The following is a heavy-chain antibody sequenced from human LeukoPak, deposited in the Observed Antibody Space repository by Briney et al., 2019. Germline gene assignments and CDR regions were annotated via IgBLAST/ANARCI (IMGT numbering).Heavy chain of an antibody. CDR3: ARDYGGVARFDI. D-gene: IGHD3-3*01. CDR2: IIPIFGTA. V-gene: IGHV1-69*13. Sequence: SVKVSCKASGGTFSSYAISWVRQAPGQGLEWMGGIIPIFGTANYAQKFQGRVTITADESTSTAFMELSSLRSEDTAVYYCARDYGGVARFDIWGQGTMVTVSS. CDR1: GGTFSSYA. J-gene: IGHJ3*02.